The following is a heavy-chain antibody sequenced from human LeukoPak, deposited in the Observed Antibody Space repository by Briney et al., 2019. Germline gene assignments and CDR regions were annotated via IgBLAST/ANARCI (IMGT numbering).Heavy chain of an antibody. CDR1: TDSITSNW. CDR2: VHKSGST. V-gene: IGHV4-4*02. CDR3: AKEIVGAPTPGAY. J-gene: IGHJ4*02. D-gene: IGHD1-26*01. Sequence: SETLSLTCAVSTDSITSNWWSWVRQPPGKGLEWIGEVHKSGSTNYYPSLQSRVTISIDKSKNQIALELTSVTAADTAVYYCAKEIVGAPTPGAYWGQGILVTASS.